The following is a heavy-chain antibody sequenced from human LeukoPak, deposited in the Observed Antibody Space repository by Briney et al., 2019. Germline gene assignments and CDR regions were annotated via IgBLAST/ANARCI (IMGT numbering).Heavy chain of an antibody. Sequence: SQTLSLTCAVSGGSISSGGYSWSWIRQPPGKGLEWIGYIYHSGSTYYNPSLKSRGTISVDRSKNQFSQKLSSVTAADTAVYYCARVSGYSYVRLYWYFDLWGRGTLVTVSS. CDR1: GGSISSGGYS. CDR2: IYHSGST. CDR3: ARVSGYSYVRLYWYFDL. V-gene: IGHV4-30-2*01. D-gene: IGHD5-18*01. J-gene: IGHJ2*01.